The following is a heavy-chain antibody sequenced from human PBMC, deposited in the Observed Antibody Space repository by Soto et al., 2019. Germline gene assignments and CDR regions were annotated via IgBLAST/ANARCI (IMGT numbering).Heavy chain of an antibody. D-gene: IGHD3-22*01. Sequence: QVKLQESGPGLVKPSQTLSLTCTVSGGSISSGGYYWSWIRQHPGKGLEWIGYIDYSGNTYYNPSSKSRGTISIGTSKDQFSRKRSSVTAADTAVYYCAREGMNYTDRSGYWVRNGMGVWGQGITVTVSS. J-gene: IGHJ6*02. CDR2: IDYSGNT. CDR3: AREGMNYTDRSGYWVRNGMGV. V-gene: IGHV4-31*03. CDR1: GGSISSGGYY.